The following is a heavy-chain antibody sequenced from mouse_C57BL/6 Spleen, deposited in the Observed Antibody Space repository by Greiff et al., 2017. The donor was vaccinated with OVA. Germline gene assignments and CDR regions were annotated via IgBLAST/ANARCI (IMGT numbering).Heavy chain of an antibody. Sequence: QVQLKQPGAELVKPGASVKLSCKASGYTFTSYWMHWVKQRPGQGLEWIGMIHPNSGSTNYNEKFKSKATLTVDKSSSTAYMQLSSLTSEDSAVYYCARADSPYFDYWGQGTTLTVSS. J-gene: IGHJ2*01. D-gene: IGHD2-12*01. CDR1: GYTFTSYW. V-gene: IGHV1-64*01. CDR2: IHPNSGST. CDR3: ARADSPYFDY.